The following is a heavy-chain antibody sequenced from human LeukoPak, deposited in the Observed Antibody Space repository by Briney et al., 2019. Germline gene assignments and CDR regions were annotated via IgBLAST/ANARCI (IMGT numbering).Heavy chain of an antibody. V-gene: IGHV4-34*01. CDR3: ARGEGDYGRYFDY. D-gene: IGHD4-17*01. J-gene: IGHJ4*02. Sequence: SDTLSLTCAVYGGSFSGYYWSWIRQPPGKGLEWIGEINNSGSTNYNPSLKSRVTISVDTSKNQFSLKLSSVTAADTAVYYCARGEGDYGRYFDYWGQGTLVTVSS. CDR1: GGSFSGYY. CDR2: INNSGST.